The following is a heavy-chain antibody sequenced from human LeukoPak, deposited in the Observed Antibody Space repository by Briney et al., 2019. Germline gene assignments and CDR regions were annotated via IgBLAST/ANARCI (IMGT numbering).Heavy chain of an antibody. V-gene: IGHV4-4*07. D-gene: IGHD3-22*01. CDR2: IFTSGST. CDR1: GGSISSYY. CDR3: AREGFFDSSGYYYNWWFDP. J-gene: IGHJ5*02. Sequence: PSETLSLTCTVSGGSISSYYWSWIRQSAAKGLEWIGHIFTSGSTNYNPSLKSRVTMSVDTSKNQFSLKLSSVTAADTAVYYCAREGFFDSSGYYYNWWFDPWGQGTLVTVSS.